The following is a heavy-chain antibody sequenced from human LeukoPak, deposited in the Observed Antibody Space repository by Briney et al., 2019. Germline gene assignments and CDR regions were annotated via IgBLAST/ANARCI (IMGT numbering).Heavy chain of an antibody. V-gene: IGHV3-66*01. CDR3: ARVEGGGLPRWY. CDR2: IYTVGST. CDR1: GFXFSTYA. D-gene: IGHD2-15*01. Sequence: PGGSLRLSCAASGFXFSTYAINWVRQAPGRGPEWVSVIYTVGSTYYADSVKGRFTISRDNSMNSLFLRMNNLRADDTAVYYCARVEGGGLPRWYWGQGTLVTVSS. J-gene: IGHJ4*02.